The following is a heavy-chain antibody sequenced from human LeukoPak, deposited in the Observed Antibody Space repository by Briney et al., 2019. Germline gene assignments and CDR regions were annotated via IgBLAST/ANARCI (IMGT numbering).Heavy chain of an antibody. CDR3: ARIITMIRGERSGYFAS. V-gene: IGHV4-38-2*01. Sequence: PETLSLTCAVSGYGISSDYYWGWIRQPPGKGLEWMASIYHIGSTYYNPSLKNRVTISVDTSKSQLSLELISVTAADTAVYYCARIITMIRGERSGYFASWGQGTLVTVSS. CDR1: GYGISSDYY. CDR2: IYHIGST. D-gene: IGHD3-10*01. J-gene: IGHJ4*02.